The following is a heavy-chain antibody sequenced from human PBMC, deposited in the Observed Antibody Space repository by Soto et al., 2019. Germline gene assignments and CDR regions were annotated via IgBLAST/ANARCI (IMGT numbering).Heavy chain of an antibody. Sequence: QVQLVQSGAEVKKPGASVKVSCKASGYTFTKFGISWVRQAPGQGLEWMGWVSGYNGETSYAQSLQGRATMTTDTSTTTAYMELRSLRSDDTAVFYCAREGLGIYYYNGMDVWGQGTTVTVSS. CDR1: GYTFTKFG. D-gene: IGHD6-19*01. J-gene: IGHJ6*02. CDR2: VSGYNGET. V-gene: IGHV1-18*01. CDR3: AREGLGIYYYNGMDV.